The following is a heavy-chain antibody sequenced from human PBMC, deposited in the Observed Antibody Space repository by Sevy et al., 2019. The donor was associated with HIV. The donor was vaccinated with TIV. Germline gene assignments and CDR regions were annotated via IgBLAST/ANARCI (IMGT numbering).Heavy chain of an antibody. D-gene: IGHD2-15*01. CDR2: ISSSSIYI. CDR1: GFTFSSYS. V-gene: IGHV3-21*01. CDR3: ARDPGFDCSGGSGYPGYYFDY. J-gene: IGHJ4*02. Sequence: GGSLRLSCAASGFTFSSYSMNWVRQAPGKGLEWVSSISSSSIYIYYADSVKGRFTISRDNAKNSLYLQMNSLRAEDTAVYYCARDPGFDCSGGSGYPGYYFDYWGQGTLVTVSS.